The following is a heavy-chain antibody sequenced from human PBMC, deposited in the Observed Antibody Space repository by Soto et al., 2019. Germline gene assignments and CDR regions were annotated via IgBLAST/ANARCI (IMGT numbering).Heavy chain of an antibody. V-gene: IGHV3-23*01. D-gene: IGHD6-6*01. CDR2: ISGSGGST. Sequence: GGSLRLSCAASGFTFSSYAMSWVRQAPGKGLEWVSAISGSGGSTYYADSVKGRFTISRDNSKNTLYLQMNSLRAEDTAVYYCAKVRRGSIAARGAFDIWGQGTMVTVSS. CDR3: AKVRRGSIAARGAFDI. J-gene: IGHJ3*02. CDR1: GFTFSSYA.